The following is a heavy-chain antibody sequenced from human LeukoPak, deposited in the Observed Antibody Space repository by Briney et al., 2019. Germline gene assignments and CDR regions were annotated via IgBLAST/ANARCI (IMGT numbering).Heavy chain of an antibody. D-gene: IGHD3-22*01. CDR1: GGSISSSSYY. CDR3: ARNLPTFSYYDSSGYYHGVGAFDI. CDR2: IYYSGST. Sequence: SETLSLTCTVSGGSISSSSYYWGWIRQPPGKGLEWIGSIYYSGSTYYNPSLKSRVTISVDTSKNQFSLKLSSVTAADTAVYYCARNLPTFSYYDSSGYYHGVGAFDIWGQGTMVTVSS. J-gene: IGHJ3*02. V-gene: IGHV4-39*07.